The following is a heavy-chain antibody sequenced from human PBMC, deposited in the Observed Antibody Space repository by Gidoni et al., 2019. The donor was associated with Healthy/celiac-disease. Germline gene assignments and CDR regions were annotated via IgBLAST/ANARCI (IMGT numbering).Heavy chain of an antibody. CDR2: ISGSGGST. J-gene: IGHJ4*02. V-gene: IGHV3-23*01. CDR3: AKATYYYDSSHFDY. Sequence: EVQLLESGGGLVQPGGSLRLSCSASGFTFSSYAMSWVRQAPGKGLEWVSAISGSGGSTYYADSVKGRFTISRDISKNTLYLQMNSLRAEDTAVYYCAKATYYYDSSHFDYWGQGTLVTVSS. CDR1: GFTFSSYA. D-gene: IGHD3-22*01.